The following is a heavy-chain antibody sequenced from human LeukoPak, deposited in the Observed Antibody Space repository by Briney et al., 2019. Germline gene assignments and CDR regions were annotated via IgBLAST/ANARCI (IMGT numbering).Heavy chain of an antibody. CDR1: GGSISSYY. CDR2: IFYSGST. CDR3: ARHPLTSGGLIALDY. V-gene: IGHV4-59*01. J-gene: IGHJ4*02. D-gene: IGHD3-16*02. Sequence: PSETLSLTCTVSGGSISSYYWSWIRQPPGKGLEWIGYIFYSGSTNYNPSLKSRVTMSVDTSKNQFSLTLISVTAADTAVYYCARHPLTSGGLIALDYWGQGTLVTVSS.